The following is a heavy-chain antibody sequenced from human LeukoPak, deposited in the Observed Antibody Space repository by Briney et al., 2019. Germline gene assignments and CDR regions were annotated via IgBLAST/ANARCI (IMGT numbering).Heavy chain of an antibody. CDR1: GFTFSSYA. J-gene: IGHJ4*02. Sequence: PGGSLRLSCAASGFTFSSYAMHWVRQAPGKGLEWVAVISYDGSNKYYADSVKGRFTISRDNSKNTLYLQMNSLRAEDTAVYYCARAFFDMVREIDYWGQGTLVTVSS. CDR3: ARAFFDMVREIDY. V-gene: IGHV3-30-3*01. CDR2: ISYDGSNK. D-gene: IGHD3-10*01.